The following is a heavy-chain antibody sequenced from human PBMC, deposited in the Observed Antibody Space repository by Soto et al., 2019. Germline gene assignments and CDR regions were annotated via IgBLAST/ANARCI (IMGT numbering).Heavy chain of an antibody. D-gene: IGHD3-22*01. CDR2: IYYSGST. J-gene: IGHJ6*02. Sequence: QVQLQESGPGLVKPSETLSLTCTVSGGSISNYYWSWIRQPPGKGLEWIGYIYYSGSTNYNPSLKSRVTISVVTAKNQFSLKLSSVTAADTAEHYCARAGDSSGYYFSRSYYYYGMDVWGQGTTVTVS. V-gene: IGHV4-59*01. CDR1: GGSISNYY. CDR3: ARAGDSSGYYFSRSYYYYGMDV.